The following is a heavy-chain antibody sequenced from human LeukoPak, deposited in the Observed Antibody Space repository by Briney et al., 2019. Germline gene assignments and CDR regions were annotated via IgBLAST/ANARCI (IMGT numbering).Heavy chain of an antibody. CDR1: GGSISSSSYY. CDR3: ARLEGLWSGYRIDY. J-gene: IGHJ4*02. CDR2: IYYSGST. V-gene: IGHV4-39*01. Sequence: PSETLSLTCTVSGGSISSSSYYWGWIRQPPGKGLEWIGSIYYSGSTYYSPSLKSRVTISVDTSKNQFSLKLSSVTAADTAVYYCARLEGLWSGYRIDYWGQGTLVTVSS. D-gene: IGHD3-3*01.